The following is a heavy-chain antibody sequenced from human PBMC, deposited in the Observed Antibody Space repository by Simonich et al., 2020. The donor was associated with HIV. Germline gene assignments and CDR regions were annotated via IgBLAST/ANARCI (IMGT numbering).Heavy chain of an antibody. J-gene: IGHJ4*02. V-gene: IGHV3-49*04. CDR2: IRRKPNGGTT. D-gene: IGHD3-10*01. Sequence: GGALEHPGRPLSLSFPASGFTFGDNAMNWVRQAPGKGLGWVGFIRRKPNGGTTEYAASVKGRFSISRDDSKTIAYLQMKSLKTEDTAVYYCTRDHIAGEYYGSFDSWGQGTLVTVSS. CDR3: TRDHIAGEYYGSFDS. CDR1: GFTFGDNA.